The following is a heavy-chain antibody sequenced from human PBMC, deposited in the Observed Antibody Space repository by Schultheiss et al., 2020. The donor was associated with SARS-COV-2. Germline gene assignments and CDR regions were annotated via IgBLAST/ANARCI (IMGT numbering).Heavy chain of an antibody. CDR1: GGSFSGYY. D-gene: IGHD3-10*01. J-gene: IGHJ6*02. Sequence: SQTLSLTCAVYGGSFSGYYWSWIRQPPGKGLEWIGYIYYSGSTNYNPSLKSRVTISVDTSKNQFSLKLSSVTAADTAVYYCARDPIVMVRGVITRYYYYGMDVWGQGTTVTVSS. V-gene: IGHV4-59*01. CDR3: ARDPIVMVRGVITRYYYYGMDV. CDR2: IYYSGST.